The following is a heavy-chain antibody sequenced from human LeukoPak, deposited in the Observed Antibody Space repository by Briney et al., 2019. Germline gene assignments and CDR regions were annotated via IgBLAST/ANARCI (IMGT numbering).Heavy chain of an antibody. Sequence: PSETLSLTCAVYGGSFSGYYWSWIRQPPGKGLEWIGEINHSGSTNYNPSLKSRVTISVDTSKNQFSLKLSSVTAADTAVYYCARVSYSSNISCPGWGQGTLVTVSS. CDR2: INHSGST. V-gene: IGHV4-34*01. CDR1: GGSFSGYY. J-gene: IGHJ4*02. CDR3: ARVSYSSNISCPG. D-gene: IGHD2-2*01.